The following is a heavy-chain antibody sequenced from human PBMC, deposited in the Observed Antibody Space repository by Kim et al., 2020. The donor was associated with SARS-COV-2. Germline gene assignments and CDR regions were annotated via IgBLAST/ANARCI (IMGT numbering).Heavy chain of an antibody. J-gene: IGHJ4*02. Sequence: GGSLRLSCAASGFTFDDYGMLWVRQAPGRELEWVAYSNSRGGGATSYADSVKGGFTISRDTANNSLFLQLNSLRDVDTAIYYCARKPAWEIDYWGQGTLVTVSS. V-gene: IGHV3-48*02. CDR2: SNSRGGGAT. CDR3: ARKPAWEIDY. CDR1: GFTFDDYG. D-gene: IGHD1-26*01.